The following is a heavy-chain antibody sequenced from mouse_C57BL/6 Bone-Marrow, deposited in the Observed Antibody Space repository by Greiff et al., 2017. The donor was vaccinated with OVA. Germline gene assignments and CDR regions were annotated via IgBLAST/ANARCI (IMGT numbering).Heavy chain of an antibody. CDR1: GYTFTSYW. CDR3: ARRRANWDKRNAMDY. D-gene: IGHD4-1*01. J-gene: IGHJ4*01. Sequence: QVHVKQPGAELVMPGASVKLSCKASGYTFTSYWMHWVKQRPGQGLEWIGEIDPSDSYTNYNQKFKGKSTLTVDKSSSTAYMQLSSLTSEDSAVYYCARRRANWDKRNAMDYWGQGTSVTVSS. V-gene: IGHV1-69*01. CDR2: IDPSDSYT.